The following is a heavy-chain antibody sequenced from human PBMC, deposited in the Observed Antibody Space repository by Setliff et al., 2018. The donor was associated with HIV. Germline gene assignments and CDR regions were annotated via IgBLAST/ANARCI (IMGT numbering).Heavy chain of an antibody. J-gene: IGHJ4*02. Sequence: GASVKVSCKASGYAFTGYYIHWVRQAPGQGLEWMGIINPSGGSTSYAQKFQGRVTMTRDTSTSTAYMELRSLRSDDTAVYFCARGVSQAYTYGSGAYYYFDFWGLGTLVTVSS. V-gene: IGHV1-46*01. CDR1: GYAFTGYY. CDR3: ARGVSQAYTYGSGAYYYFDF. CDR2: INPSGGST. D-gene: IGHD6-19*01.